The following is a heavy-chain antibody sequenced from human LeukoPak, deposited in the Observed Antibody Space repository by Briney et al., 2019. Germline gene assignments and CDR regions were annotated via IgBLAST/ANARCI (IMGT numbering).Heavy chain of an antibody. V-gene: IGHV3-23*01. CDR2: ISGSGGST. J-gene: IGHJ5*02. Sequence: SGGSLRLSCAASGFPFSSYAMSWVRQAPGKGLERVSAISGSGGSTYYADSVKGPFTISRDNFKNTLYLQMSSLRAENTAVYYSAKAVPAAIEAHNWFDPWGQGTLVTVSS. CDR1: GFPFSSYA. CDR3: AKAVPAAIEAHNWFDP. D-gene: IGHD2-2*01.